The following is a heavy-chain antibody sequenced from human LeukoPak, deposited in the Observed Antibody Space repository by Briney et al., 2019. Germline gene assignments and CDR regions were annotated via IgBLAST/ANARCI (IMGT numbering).Heavy chain of an antibody. CDR2: INHSGST. J-gene: IGHJ4*02. V-gene: IGHV4-34*01. Sequence: PSETLSLTCAVYGGSFSGYYWSWIRQPPGKGLEWIGEINHSGSTNYNPSLKSRVTISVDTYKNQFSLKLSSVTDADTAVYYCARGQWFGELLYWGQGTLVTVSS. CDR1: GGSFSGYY. D-gene: IGHD3-10*01. CDR3: ARGQWFGELLY.